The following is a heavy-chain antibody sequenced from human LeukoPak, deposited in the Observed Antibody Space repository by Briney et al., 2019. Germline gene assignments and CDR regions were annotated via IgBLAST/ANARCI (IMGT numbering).Heavy chain of an antibody. CDR1: GGSISSGGYY. Sequence: SETLSLTCTVSGGSISSGGYYWSWIRQHPGKGLEWIGYIYYSGSTYYNPSLKSRVTISVDTSKNQFSLKLSSVTAADTAVYYCARDGRDGYNRDWGQGTLVTVSS. D-gene: IGHD5-24*01. CDR3: ARDGRDGYNRD. CDR2: IYYSGST. V-gene: IGHV4-31*03. J-gene: IGHJ4*02.